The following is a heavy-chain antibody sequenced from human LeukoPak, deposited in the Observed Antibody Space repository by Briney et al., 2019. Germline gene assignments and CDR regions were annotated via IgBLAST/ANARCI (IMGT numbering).Heavy chain of an antibody. CDR3: ASSLYSSGPKKDY. CDR1: GGSLSGYY. D-gene: IGHD6-19*01. J-gene: IGHJ4*02. CDR2: INHSGST. V-gene: IGHV4-34*01. Sequence: PSETLSLTCAVYGGSLSGYYWSWIRQPPGKGLEWIGEINHSGSTNYNPSLKSRVTISVDTSKNQFSLKLSSVTAADTAVYYCASSLYSSGPKKDYWGQGTLVTVSS.